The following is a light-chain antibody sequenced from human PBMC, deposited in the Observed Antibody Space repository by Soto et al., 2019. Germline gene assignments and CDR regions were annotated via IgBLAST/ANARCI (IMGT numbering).Light chain of an antibody. J-gene: IGLJ1*01. CDR1: SSDVGGYNY. CDR3: SSYTSSSTGV. Sequence: QSVLTQPASVSGSPRQSITISCTGTSSDVGGYNYVSWYQQHPGKAPKLMIYDVSNRPSGVSNRFSGSKSGNTASLTISGLQAEDEADYYCSSYTSSSTGVFGTGT. V-gene: IGLV2-14*01. CDR2: DVS.